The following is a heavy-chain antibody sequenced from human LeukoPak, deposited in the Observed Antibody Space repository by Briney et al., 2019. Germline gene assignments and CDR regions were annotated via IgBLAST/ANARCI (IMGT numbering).Heavy chain of an antibody. CDR1: GFTFSSYS. CDR3: ARSARDSGSYPGY. Sequence: GGSLGLSCAASGFTFSSYSMNWVRQAPGKGLEWVSSISSSISYIYYADSVKGRFTISRDNAKNSLYLQMNSLRAEDTAVYYCARSARDSGSYPGYWGQGTLVTVSS. V-gene: IGHV3-21*01. J-gene: IGHJ4*02. D-gene: IGHD1-26*01. CDR2: ISSSISYI.